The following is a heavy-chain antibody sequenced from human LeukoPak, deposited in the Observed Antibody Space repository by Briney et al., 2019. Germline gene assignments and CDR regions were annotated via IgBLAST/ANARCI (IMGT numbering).Heavy chain of an antibody. CDR2: IYYSGST. CDR1: GGSISSYY. V-gene: IGHV4-59*01. CDR3: ARDNPTYYDFWSGYYLDY. Sequence: SETLSLTCTVSGGSISSYYWSWIRQPPGKGLEWIGYIYYSGSTNYNPSLKSRVTISVDTSKNQFSLKLSSVTAADTAVYYCARDNPTYYDFWSGYYLDYWGQGTLVTVSS. D-gene: IGHD3-3*01. J-gene: IGHJ4*02.